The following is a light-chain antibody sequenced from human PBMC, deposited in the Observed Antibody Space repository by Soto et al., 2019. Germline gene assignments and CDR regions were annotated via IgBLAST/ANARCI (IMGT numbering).Light chain of an antibody. V-gene: IGKV1-5*01. CDR2: DAS. J-gene: IGKJ1*01. CDR1: QSISSW. CDR3: QQYNSYSWT. Sequence: DIQMTQSPSTLSASVGARFTITCRASQSISSWLAWYQQKPGKAPKLLIYDASSLESGVPSRFSGSGAGTEFTLTSSSLQPDDFATYYCQQYNSYSWTFGQGTKVDIK.